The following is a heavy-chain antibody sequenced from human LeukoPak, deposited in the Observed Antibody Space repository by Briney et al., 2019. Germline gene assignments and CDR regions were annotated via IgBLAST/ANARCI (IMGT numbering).Heavy chain of an antibody. J-gene: IGHJ4*02. Sequence: GGSLRLSCAGSGFTFGSYGMHWFRQTPGKGLKWVAVIAYDGSRAFYADSVKGRFTISRDNSKNTMSVQMDDLRAEDTAVYYCTRYNNDHFDYWGQGTLVTVSS. CDR1: GFTFGSYG. CDR2: IAYDGSRA. V-gene: IGHV3-33*01. CDR3: TRYNNDHFDY. D-gene: IGHD1-14*01.